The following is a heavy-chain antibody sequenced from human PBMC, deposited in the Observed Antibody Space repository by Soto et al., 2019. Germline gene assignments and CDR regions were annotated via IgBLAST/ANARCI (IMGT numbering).Heavy chain of an antibody. CDR3: ARGPDFYETSVSDREIYH. CDR2: INANSGGT. Sequence: GPSVKVSCKASGYTFTGYFIHWVRQAPGQGLEWMGWINANSGGTNYGQKFQGRVTMTRDTSISTAYMELSRLTSDDTALYFCARGPDFYETSVSDREIYHWGQGTLVTVSS. D-gene: IGHD3-22*01. V-gene: IGHV1-2*02. J-gene: IGHJ5*02. CDR1: GYTFTGYF.